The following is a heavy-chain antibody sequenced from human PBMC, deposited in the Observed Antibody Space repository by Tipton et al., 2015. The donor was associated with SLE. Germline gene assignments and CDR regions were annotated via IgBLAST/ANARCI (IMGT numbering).Heavy chain of an antibody. CDR1: EFTFSSYS. D-gene: IGHD2-21*01. CDR3: ARDQVVVNAFDI. Sequence: SLRLSCAASEFTFSSYSMNWVRQAPGKGLEWVSSISSSSSYIYYADSVKGRFTISRDNAKNSLYLQMNSLRAEDTAVYYCARDQVVVNAFDIWGQGTMVTVSS. V-gene: IGHV3-21*03. CDR2: ISSSSSYI. J-gene: IGHJ3*02.